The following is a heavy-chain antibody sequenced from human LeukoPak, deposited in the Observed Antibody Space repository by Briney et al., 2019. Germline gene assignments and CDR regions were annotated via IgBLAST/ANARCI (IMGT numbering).Heavy chain of an antibody. J-gene: IGHJ6*02. Sequence: ASVKVSCKASGYTFTSYGISWVRQAPGQGLEWMGWINPNSGGTNYAQKFQGWVTMTRDTSISTAYMELSRLRSDDTAVYYCARDLSSSSGGYYYGMDVWGQGTTVTVSS. CDR2: INPNSGGT. CDR1: GYTFTSYG. V-gene: IGHV1-2*04. CDR3: ARDLSSSSGGYYYGMDV. D-gene: IGHD6-6*01.